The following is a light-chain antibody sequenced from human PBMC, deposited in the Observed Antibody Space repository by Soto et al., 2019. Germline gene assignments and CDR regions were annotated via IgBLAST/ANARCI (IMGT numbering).Light chain of an antibody. CDR3: QQYGSTPT. CDR2: GAS. J-gene: IGKJ1*01. CDR1: QSVSGSY. Sequence: IVLTQSPGTLSLSPGERATLSCRASQSVSGSYLAWHQQKPGQAPRLLIYGASSRATGIPDRFTGSGSGTDFPLTISRLEPEDFAVYYCQQYGSTPTFGQGTKVDIK. V-gene: IGKV3-20*01.